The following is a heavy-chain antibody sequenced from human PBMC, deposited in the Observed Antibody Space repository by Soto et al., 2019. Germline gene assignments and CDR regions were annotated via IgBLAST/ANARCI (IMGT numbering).Heavy chain of an antibody. D-gene: IGHD3-22*01. J-gene: IGHJ4*02. CDR3: ARQIYDSDTGPNFQYYFDS. CDR1: GYSFTSYW. CDR2: IDPSDSQT. Sequence: GESLKISCKGSGYSFTSYWISWVRQMPGKGLEWMGRIDPSDSQTYYSPSFRGHVTISVTKSITTVFLQWSSLRASDTAMYYCARQIYDSDTGPNFQYYFDSWGQGTPVTVSS. V-gene: IGHV5-10-1*01.